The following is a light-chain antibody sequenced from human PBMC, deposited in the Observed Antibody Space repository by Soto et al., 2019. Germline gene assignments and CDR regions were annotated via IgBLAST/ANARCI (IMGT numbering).Light chain of an antibody. V-gene: IGKV3-20*01. J-gene: IGKJ2*01. CDR2: GAS. CDR1: HNVSSTY. Sequence: EIVLTQSPGTLSLSPGERATLSCRASHNVSSTYLAWYQQKPGQAPRLLIYGASSRATGIPDRFSGSRSGTDFTLTISRLEPEDFAVYYCQQYGSSPPYTFGQGTKLEIK. CDR3: QQYGSSPPYT.